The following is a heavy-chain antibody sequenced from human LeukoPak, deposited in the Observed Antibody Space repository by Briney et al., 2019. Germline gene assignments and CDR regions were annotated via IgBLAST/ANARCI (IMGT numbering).Heavy chain of an antibody. CDR3: ATGIRYFDWLPRD. CDR2: FDPEDGET. J-gene: IGHJ4*02. D-gene: IGHD3-9*01. CDR1: GYTLTELS. Sequence: GASVKVSCKVSGYTLTELSMHWVRQAPGKGLECMGGFDPEDGETIYAQKFQGRVTMTEDTSTDTAYMELSSLRSEDTAVYYCATGIRYFDWLPRDWGQGTLVTVSS. V-gene: IGHV1-24*01.